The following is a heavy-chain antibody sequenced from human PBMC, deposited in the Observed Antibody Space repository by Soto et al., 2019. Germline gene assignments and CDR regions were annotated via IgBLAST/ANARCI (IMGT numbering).Heavy chain of an antibody. Sequence: GASVKVSCKASGYTFTSYYMHWVRQAPGQGLEWMGIINPSGGSTSYAQKFQGRVTMTRDTSTSTVYMELSSLRSEDTAVYYCARDLIEASKKYYYYYYYGMDVWGQGTTVTVSS. J-gene: IGHJ6*02. D-gene: IGHD2-15*01. CDR3: ARDLIEASKKYYYYYYYGMDV. V-gene: IGHV1-46*01. CDR2: INPSGGST. CDR1: GYTFTSYY.